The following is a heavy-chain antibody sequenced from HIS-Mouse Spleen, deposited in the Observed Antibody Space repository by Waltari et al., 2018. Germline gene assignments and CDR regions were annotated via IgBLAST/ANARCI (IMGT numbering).Heavy chain of an antibody. Sequence: QLQLQESGPGLVKPSETLSLTCTVSGGSISSSSYSWGWLGQPPGTGLGWIGGIYYSGSPTYHPALKGRVTISVDPSKTQFALKLSSVTAADSAVYYCAREIPYSSSWYDWYFDLWGRGTLVTVSS. CDR1: GGSISSSSYS. D-gene: IGHD6-13*01. CDR2: IYYSGSP. CDR3: AREIPYSSSWYDWYFDL. V-gene: IGHV4-39*07. J-gene: IGHJ2*01.